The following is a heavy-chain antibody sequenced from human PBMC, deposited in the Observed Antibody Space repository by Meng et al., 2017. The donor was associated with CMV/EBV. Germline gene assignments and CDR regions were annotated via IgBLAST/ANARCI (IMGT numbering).Heavy chain of an antibody. Sequence: GESLKISCAASGFTFSSNYMSWVRQAPGKGLEWVSVIYSGGSTYYADSVKGRFTISRDNSKNTLYLQMNSLRAEDTAVYYCARDSGGYSYGYGDYWGQGTLVTVSS. CDR3: ARDSGGYSYGYGDY. CDR1: GFTFSSNY. CDR2: IYSGGST. J-gene: IGHJ4*02. D-gene: IGHD5-18*01. V-gene: IGHV3-53*01.